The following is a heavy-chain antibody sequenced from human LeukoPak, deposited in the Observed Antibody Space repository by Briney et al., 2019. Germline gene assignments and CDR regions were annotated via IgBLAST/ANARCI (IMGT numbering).Heavy chain of an antibody. J-gene: IGHJ4*02. Sequence: GESLKISCKHSEYSFPNYCIGWVRQMPGKGLEWMGIIYPGDSDTRYSPSLQGQVTISADKSISTAYLQWSSLKASDTAMYFCARWLGTCFDHWGQGTLVTVSS. CDR2: IYPGDSDT. D-gene: IGHD6-19*01. V-gene: IGHV5-51*01. CDR1: EYSFPNYC. CDR3: ARWLGTCFDH.